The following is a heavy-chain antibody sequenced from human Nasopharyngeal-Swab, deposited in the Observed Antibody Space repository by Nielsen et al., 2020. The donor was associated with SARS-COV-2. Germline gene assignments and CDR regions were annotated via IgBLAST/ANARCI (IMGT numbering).Heavy chain of an antibody. Sequence: GGSLRLSCAASGFTFSSYAMSWVRQAPGKGLEWVSAISGSGGSTYYADSVKGRFHISRDNSKNTLYLQMNSLRAEDTAVYYCAKLPLIVVVPAAKWYYYYYGMDVWGQGTTVTVSS. D-gene: IGHD2-2*01. CDR1: GFTFSSYA. V-gene: IGHV3-23*01. CDR3: AKLPLIVVVPAAKWYYYYYGMDV. J-gene: IGHJ6*02. CDR2: ISGSGGST.